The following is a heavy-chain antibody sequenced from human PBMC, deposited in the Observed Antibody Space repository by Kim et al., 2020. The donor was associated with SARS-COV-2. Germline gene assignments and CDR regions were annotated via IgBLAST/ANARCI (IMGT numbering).Heavy chain of an antibody. CDR3: ARSGTQATVTTLYYFDY. D-gene: IGHD4-17*01. J-gene: IGHJ4*02. CDR1: GGSFSGYY. V-gene: IGHV4-34*01. Sequence: SETLSLTCAVYGGSFSGYYWSWIRQPPGKGLEWIGEINHSGSTNYNPSLKSRVTISVDTSKNQFSLKLSSVTAADTAVYYCARSGTQATVTTLYYFDYWGQGTLVTVSS. CDR2: INHSGST.